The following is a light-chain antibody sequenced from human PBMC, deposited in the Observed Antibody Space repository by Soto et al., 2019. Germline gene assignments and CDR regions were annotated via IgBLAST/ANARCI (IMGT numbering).Light chain of an antibody. CDR1: QNINSY. V-gene: IGKV1-39*01. Sequence: MTQSPSSLSATVGDSVTIHCRASQNINSYLNWYQQRPGKAPKLLIHDASILQSGVPSRFSGSGSGTEFALTINSLQPEDIATIYCQQTYSTPWTFGQGTKVDIK. J-gene: IGKJ1*01. CDR2: DAS. CDR3: QQTYSTPWT.